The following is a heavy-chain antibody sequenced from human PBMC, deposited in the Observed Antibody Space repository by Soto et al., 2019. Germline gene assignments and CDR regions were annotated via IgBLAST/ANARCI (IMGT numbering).Heavy chain of an antibody. V-gene: IGHV4-61*08. J-gene: IGHJ4*02. D-gene: IGHD2-21*01. Sequence: PSETLSLTCIVSGGSVSSGGYNWNWIRQPPGKGLEWIGYMYYSGDTNYNPSLKSRVTISLDTSKNQVSLKLTSVTAADTAVYYCARVGDLQGAYWGQGTLVTVSS. CDR2: MYYSGDT. CDR1: GGSVSSGGYN. CDR3: ARVGDLQGAY.